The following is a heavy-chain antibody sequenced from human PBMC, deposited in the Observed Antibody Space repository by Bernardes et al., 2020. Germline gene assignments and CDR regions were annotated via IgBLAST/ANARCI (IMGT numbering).Heavy chain of an antibody. CDR1: GYSFSSYW. Sequence: GESLKISCKGSGYSFSSYWIAWGRQMPGKGLGWMGIIFPGDSNTRYSPSFQGQVTISADKYVSTAYLQWFSLKASDTAIYYRARLSVATSIRKYYFGFWDPGTLVTVSS. V-gene: IGHV5-51*01. CDR3: ARLSVATSIRKYYFGF. J-gene: IGHJ4*02. CDR2: IFPGDSNT.